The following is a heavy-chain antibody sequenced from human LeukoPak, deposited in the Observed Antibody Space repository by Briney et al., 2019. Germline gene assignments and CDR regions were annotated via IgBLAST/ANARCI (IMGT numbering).Heavy chain of an antibody. CDR1: GFTFSSSA. J-gene: IGHJ2*01. CDR3: ARGEPDCAGDCPYWYLDL. D-gene: IGHD2-21*02. CDR2: ISGNGGRT. V-gene: IGHV3-64*01. Sequence: GGSLRLSCAASGFTFSSSAMHWVRQAPGKGLEYVSAISGNGGRTYYANSAKGRFTISRDNSKNTVFLQMGSLRTEDMAVYYCARGEPDCAGDCPYWYLDLWGRGTLVTVSS.